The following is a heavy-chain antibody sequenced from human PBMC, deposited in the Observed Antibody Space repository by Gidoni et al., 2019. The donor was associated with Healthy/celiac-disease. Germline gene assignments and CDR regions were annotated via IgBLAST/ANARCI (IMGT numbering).Heavy chain of an antibody. D-gene: IGHD2-8*01. CDR3: ARYCTNGVCYTYYYYGMDV. Sequence: QVQLVPSGAEVKKPGSSVQVSCKASGGPFSSYPLRWVRQAPGQGLEWMGGIILIFGTANYAQKFQGRVTITADESTSTAYMELSSLRSEDTAVYYCARYCTNGVCYTYYYYGMDVWGQGTTVTVSS. CDR2: IILIFGTA. CDR1: GGPFSSYP. V-gene: IGHV1-69*01. J-gene: IGHJ6*02.